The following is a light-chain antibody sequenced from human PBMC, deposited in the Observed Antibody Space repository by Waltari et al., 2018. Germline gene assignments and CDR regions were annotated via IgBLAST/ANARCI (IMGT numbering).Light chain of an antibody. Sequence: QSALTPPASVSGSPGPSITLSCSGTSSDVGKYNFVSWFQQHPGTAPKPMIYEGSKRPSGVSNRFSGSKSGNTASLTISGLQAEDEADYYCCSYAGNRWVFGGGTKLTVL. CDR3: CSYAGNRWV. CDR1: SSDVGKYNF. J-gene: IGLJ3*02. CDR2: EGS. V-gene: IGLV2-23*01.